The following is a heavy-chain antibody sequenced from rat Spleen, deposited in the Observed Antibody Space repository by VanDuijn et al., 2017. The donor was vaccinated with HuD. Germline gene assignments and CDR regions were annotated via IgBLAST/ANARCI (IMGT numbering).Heavy chain of an antibody. CDR2: ITNASGRT. D-gene: IGHD1-6*01. V-gene: IGHV5-31*01. J-gene: IGHJ3*01. CDR3: TTYSDYATSPFAY. Sequence: EVQLVESDGGLVQPGRSLKLSCVASGFTFNNYWMTWIRQAPGRGLEWVASITNASGRTYYSDFVKGRFTISRDNAKSTLYLQMGSLRSEDTATYYCTTYSDYATSPFAYWGRGALVTVSS. CDR1: GFTFNNYW.